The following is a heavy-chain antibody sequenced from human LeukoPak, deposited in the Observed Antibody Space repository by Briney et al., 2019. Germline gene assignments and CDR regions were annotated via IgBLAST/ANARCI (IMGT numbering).Heavy chain of an antibody. CDR3: AREGDRHLTFDY. CDR1: GSTFSGHL. Sequence: GGSLRLSCAASGSTFSGHLMHWVRQAPGKGLEWVAATSYDGGEKYYADSVRGRFTISRDNSNNTVYLQMNSLRPEDTAVYFCAREGDRHLTFDYWGRGTLVTVSS. V-gene: IGHV3-30*01. CDR2: TSYDGGEK. J-gene: IGHJ4*02. D-gene: IGHD3-16*01.